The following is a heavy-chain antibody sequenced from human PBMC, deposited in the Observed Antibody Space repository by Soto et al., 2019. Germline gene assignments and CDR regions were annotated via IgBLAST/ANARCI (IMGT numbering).Heavy chain of an antibody. CDR1: GGSFSGYY. CDR3: ARNSHSGSSGYFDY. D-gene: IGHD1-26*01. J-gene: IGHJ4*02. CDR2: INHSGST. Sequence: QVQLQQWGAGLLKPSETLSLTCAVYGGSFSGYYWSWIRQPPGKGLEWIGEINHSGSTNYNPSLKSRVTISVDTSKNQFSLKLSSVTAADTAVYYCARNSHSGSSGYFDYWGQGTLVTVSS. V-gene: IGHV4-34*01.